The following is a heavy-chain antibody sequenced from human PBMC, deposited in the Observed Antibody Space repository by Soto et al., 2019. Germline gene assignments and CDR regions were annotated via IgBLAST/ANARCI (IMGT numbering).Heavy chain of an antibody. V-gene: IGHV1-3*01. D-gene: IGHD3-22*01. Sequence: QGQLVQSGAEVKKPGASVKVSCKASGYTFTTYAIHWVRQAPGQSPEWMGWINADNGNTRYSQKFQGRITITRDTSASTAYMELSSLRSDDTAVYYCATDPHYYDTTGYCLDNWGQGTLVTVSS. CDR1: GYTFTTYA. CDR3: ATDPHYYDTTGYCLDN. CDR2: INADNGNT. J-gene: IGHJ4*02.